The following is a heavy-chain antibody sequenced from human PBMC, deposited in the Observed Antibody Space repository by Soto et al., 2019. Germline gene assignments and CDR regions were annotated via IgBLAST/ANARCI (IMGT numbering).Heavy chain of an antibody. CDR3: ARVGSSSVDYYYGMDV. CDR2: INPNSGGT. CDR1: GYTFTGYY. J-gene: IGHJ6*02. V-gene: IGHV1-2*02. D-gene: IGHD6-6*01. Sequence: ASVKVSCKASGYTFTGYYMHWVRQSPGQGLEWMGWINPNSGGTNYAQKFQGRVTMTRDTSISTAYMELSRLRSDDTAVYYCARVGSSSVDYYYGMDVWGQGTTVTAP.